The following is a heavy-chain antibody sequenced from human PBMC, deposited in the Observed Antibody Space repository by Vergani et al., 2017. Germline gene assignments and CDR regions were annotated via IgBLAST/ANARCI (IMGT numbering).Heavy chain of an antibody. CDR3: ARGTDNIAPNHRGWFDP. CDR1: GYSFTSYW. V-gene: IGHV5-10-1*03. Sequence: EVQLVQSGAEVKKPGESLRISCKGSGYSFTSYWISWVRQMPGKGLEWMGRVDPSDSYTNYSPAFPGHVTISADKSSSTAYLRWSSLKASDTAMYYCARGTDNIAPNHRGWFDPWGQGTRVSVSS. CDR2: VDPSDSYT. D-gene: IGHD1-14*01. J-gene: IGHJ5*02.